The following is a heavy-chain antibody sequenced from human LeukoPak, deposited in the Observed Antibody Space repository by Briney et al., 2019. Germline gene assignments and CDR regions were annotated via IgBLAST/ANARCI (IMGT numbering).Heavy chain of an antibody. CDR3: ARPRYCTNGVCYPIFDY. Sequence: ASVKVSCKASGYTFTGYYMHCVRQAPGQGLEWMGWINPNSGGTNYAQKFQGRVTMTRDTSISTAYMELSRLRSDDTAVYYCARPRYCTNGVCYPIFDYWGQGTLVTVSS. CDR1: GYTFTGYY. CDR2: INPNSGGT. J-gene: IGHJ4*02. V-gene: IGHV1-2*02. D-gene: IGHD2-8*01.